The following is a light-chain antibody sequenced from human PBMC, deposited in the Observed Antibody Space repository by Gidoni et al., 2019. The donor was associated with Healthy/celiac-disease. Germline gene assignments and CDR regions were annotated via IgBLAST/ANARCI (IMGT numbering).Light chain of an antibody. CDR3: QKYNSAPHT. CDR2: AAS. CDR1: QGISNY. Sequence: DIQMIQSPSSLAASVGDRVTITCRASQGISNYLAWYQQQPGKVPKLLIYAASTLQSGVPPRFSGSGSGTDFTLTISSLQPEDVATYYCQKYNSAPHTFGQGTKVEIK. J-gene: IGKJ1*01. V-gene: IGKV1-27*01.